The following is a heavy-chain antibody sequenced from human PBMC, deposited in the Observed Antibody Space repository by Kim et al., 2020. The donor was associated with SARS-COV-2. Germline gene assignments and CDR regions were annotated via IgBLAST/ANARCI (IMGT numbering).Heavy chain of an antibody. CDR3: ARQELLWFGEFKGYFDY. J-gene: IGHJ4*02. D-gene: IGHD3-10*01. CDR2: IYYSGST. Sequence: SETLSLNCTVSGGSISSSGYYWGWIRQPPGKGLEWIGSIYYSGSTYYNPSLKSRVTISADTSKKQFSLKLSSVTAAVTAVYYCARQELLWFGEFKGYFDYWGQGTLITVSS. CDR1: GGSISSSGYY. V-gene: IGHV4-39*01.